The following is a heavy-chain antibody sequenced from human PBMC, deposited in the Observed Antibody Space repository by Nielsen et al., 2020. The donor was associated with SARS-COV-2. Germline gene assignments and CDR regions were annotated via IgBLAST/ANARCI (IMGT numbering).Heavy chain of an antibody. D-gene: IGHD3-3*01. CDR1: GFTFSYYY. J-gene: IGHJ6*02. Sequence: GGSLRLSCAASGFTFSYYYMSGVRQAPGKGLEWVSYISSSGSTIYYADSVKGRFTISRDNAKNSLYLQMNSLRAEDTAVYYCARGLRPDYDFWSGPLVYYYYYGMDVWGQGTTVTVSS. CDR2: ISSSGSTI. V-gene: IGHV3-11*01. CDR3: ARGLRPDYDFWSGPLVYYYYYGMDV.